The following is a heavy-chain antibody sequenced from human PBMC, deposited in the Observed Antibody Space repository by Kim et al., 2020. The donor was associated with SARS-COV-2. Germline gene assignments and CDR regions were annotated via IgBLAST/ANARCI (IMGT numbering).Heavy chain of an antibody. J-gene: IGHJ5*02. D-gene: IGHD6-13*01. V-gene: IGHV4-59*01. Sequence: RKSRVTITVDTSTNQFSLKLSSVTAADTAVYYCARDRVLIAAAGNHWFDPWGQGTLVTVSS. CDR3: ARDRVLIAAAGNHWFDP.